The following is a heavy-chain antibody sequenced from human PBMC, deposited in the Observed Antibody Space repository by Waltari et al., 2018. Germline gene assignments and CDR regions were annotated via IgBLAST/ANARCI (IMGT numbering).Heavy chain of an antibody. CDR3: ARVWTYYDKGGPRGAFDI. V-gene: IGHV4-59*01. CDR2: IYYSGST. J-gene: IGHJ3*02. CDR1: GCSISSYY. D-gene: IGHD3-9*01. Sequence: QVQLQESGPGLVKPSETLSLTCTVSGCSISSYYWSWIRQPPGKGLEWIGYIYYSGSTNYNPSLKSRVTISVDTSKNQFSLKLSSVTAADTAVYYCARVWTYYDKGGPRGAFDIWGQGTMVTVSS.